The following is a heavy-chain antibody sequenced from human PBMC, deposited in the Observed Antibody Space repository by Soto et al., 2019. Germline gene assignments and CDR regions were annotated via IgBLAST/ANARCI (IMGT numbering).Heavy chain of an antibody. D-gene: IGHD1-26*01. V-gene: IGHV4-59*01. Sequence: SDTLSLTSTVFRGSISSYYWSWIRQPPGKGLEWIGYIYYSGSTNYNPSLKSRVTISVDTSKNQFSLTLTSVTAADTAVYYCARGIGGSSSGYWGQGTLVTVS. J-gene: IGHJ4*02. CDR1: RGSISSYY. CDR3: ARGIGGSSSGY. CDR2: IYYSGST.